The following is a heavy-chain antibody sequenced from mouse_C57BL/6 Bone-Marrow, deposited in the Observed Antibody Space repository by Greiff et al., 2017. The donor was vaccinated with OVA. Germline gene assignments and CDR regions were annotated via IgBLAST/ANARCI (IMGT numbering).Heavy chain of an antibody. V-gene: IGHV1-19*01. Sequence: VQLQQSGPVLVKPGASVKMSCKASGYTFTDYYMNWVKQSHGKSLEWIGVINPYNGGTSYNQKFKGKATLTVDKSSSTAYMELNSLTSEDSAVYYCARRRYYGSSLYWYFDVWGTGTTVTVSS. CDR1: GYTFTDYY. D-gene: IGHD1-1*01. J-gene: IGHJ1*03. CDR3: ARRRYYGSSLYWYFDV. CDR2: INPYNGGT.